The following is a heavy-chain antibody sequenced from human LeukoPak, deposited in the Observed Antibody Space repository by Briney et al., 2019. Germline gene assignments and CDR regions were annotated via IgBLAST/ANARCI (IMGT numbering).Heavy chain of an antibody. D-gene: IGHD3-22*01. CDR1: GFTFSSYA. V-gene: IGHV3-30-3*01. CDR2: ISYDGSNK. Sequence: GGSLRLSCAASGFTFSSYAMHWVRQAPGKGLEWVAVISYDGSNKYYADSVKGRFTISRDNSKNTLYLQMNSLRAEDTAVYYCARAAHTYYYDSSGYYNAGGLGYWGQGTLVTVSS. J-gene: IGHJ4*02. CDR3: ARAAHTYYYDSSGYYNAGGLGY.